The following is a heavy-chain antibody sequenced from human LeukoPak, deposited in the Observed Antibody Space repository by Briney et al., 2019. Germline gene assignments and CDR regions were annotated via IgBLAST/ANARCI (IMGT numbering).Heavy chain of an antibody. D-gene: IGHD2-2*02. CDR1: GGTFSSYA. CDR3: ARTYCSSTSCYTLDY. J-gene: IGHJ4*02. V-gene: IGHV1-69*05. CDR2: IIPIFGTA. Sequence: ASVRVSCKASGGTFSSYAISWVRQAPGQGLEWMGGIIPIFGTANYAQKFQGRVTITTDESTSTAYMELSSLRSEDTAVYYCARTYCSSTSCYTLDYWGQGTLVTVSS.